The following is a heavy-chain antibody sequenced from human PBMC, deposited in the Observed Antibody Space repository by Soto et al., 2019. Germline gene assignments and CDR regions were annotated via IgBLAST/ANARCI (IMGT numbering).Heavy chain of an antibody. CDR2: IYPGDSDT. D-gene: IGHD6-6*01. CDR1: GYSFTSYW. CDR3: ARRAAARLDYYYYGMDV. J-gene: IGHJ6*02. V-gene: IGHV5-51*01. Sequence: PGESLKISCKGSGYSFTSYWIGWVRQMPGKGLEWMGIIYPGDSDTRYSPSFQGQVTISADKSISTAYLQWSSLKASDTAMYYCARRAAARLDYYYYGMDVWGQGTTVTLSS.